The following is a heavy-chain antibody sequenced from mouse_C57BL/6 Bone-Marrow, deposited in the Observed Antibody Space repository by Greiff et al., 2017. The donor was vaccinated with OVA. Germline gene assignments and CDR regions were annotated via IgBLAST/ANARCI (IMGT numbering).Heavy chain of an antibody. Sequence: QVQLKESGAELVRPGTSVKVSCKASGYAFTNYLIEWVKQRPGQGLEWIGVINPGSGGTNYNEKFKGKATLTADKSSSTAYMQLSSLTSEDSAVYFCAGDYYGSSLFAYWGQGTLVTVSA. V-gene: IGHV1-54*01. CDR2: INPGSGGT. CDR1: GYAFTNYL. J-gene: IGHJ3*01. CDR3: AGDYYGSSLFAY. D-gene: IGHD1-1*01.